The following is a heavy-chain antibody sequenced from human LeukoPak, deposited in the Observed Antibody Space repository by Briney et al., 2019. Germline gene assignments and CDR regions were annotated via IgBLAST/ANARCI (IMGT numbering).Heavy chain of an antibody. CDR3: ARVPRYSYGHGWFDP. CDR2: ISAYNGNT. V-gene: IGHV1-18*01. CDR1: GYTFTSYG. Sequence: ASVKVSCKASGYTFTSYGISWVRQAPGQGLEWMGWISAYNGNTNYAQKLQGRVAMTTDTSTSTAYMELRSLRSDDTAVYYCARVPRYSYGHGWFDPWGQGTLATVSS. D-gene: IGHD5-18*01. J-gene: IGHJ5*02.